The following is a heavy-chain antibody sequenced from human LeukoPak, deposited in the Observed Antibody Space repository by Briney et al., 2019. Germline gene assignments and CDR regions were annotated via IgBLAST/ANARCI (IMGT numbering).Heavy chain of an antibody. V-gene: IGHV3-30*02. J-gene: IGHJ4*02. CDR1: GYTFRSYD. D-gene: IGHD1-14*01. CDR2: ISNDGGNE. Sequence: RGSLRLSCVGSGYTFRSYDMHWVRQAPGKGLEWLAFISNDGGNEYYAGSVKGRFTISRDNSKNTLHLHMNSLRSEDTAVYFCAKATYTTDFWGQGTLVTVSS. CDR3: AKATYTTDF.